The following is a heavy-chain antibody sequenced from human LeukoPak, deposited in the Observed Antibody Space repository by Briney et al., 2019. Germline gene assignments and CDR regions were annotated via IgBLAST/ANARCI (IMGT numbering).Heavy chain of an antibody. CDR2: ISSSSSYI. Sequence: GGSLRLSCAASGFTFSSYSMNWVRQAPGKGLEWVSSISSSSSYIYYADSVEGRFTISRDNAKNSLYLQMNSLGAEDTAVYYCARSPYSSGWYYFDYWGQGTLVTVSS. J-gene: IGHJ4*02. V-gene: IGHV3-21*01. D-gene: IGHD6-19*01. CDR3: ARSPYSSGWYYFDY. CDR1: GFTFSSYS.